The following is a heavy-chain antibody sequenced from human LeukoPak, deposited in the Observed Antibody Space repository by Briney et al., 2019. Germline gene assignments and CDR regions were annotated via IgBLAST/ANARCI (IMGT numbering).Heavy chain of an antibody. Sequence: SETLSLTCSVSGYSITSGSYYWGWIRQPPGKGLEWIGSLYYSGTSYSTPSLRSRLTMTADTSKNQFSLSLTSVTAADTAVYYCARRAGDWAVNWIDPWGQGTLVTVSS. V-gene: IGHV4-39*01. CDR1: GYSITSGSYY. CDR3: ARRAGDWAVNWIDP. D-gene: IGHD2-21*02. J-gene: IGHJ5*02. CDR2: LYYSGTS.